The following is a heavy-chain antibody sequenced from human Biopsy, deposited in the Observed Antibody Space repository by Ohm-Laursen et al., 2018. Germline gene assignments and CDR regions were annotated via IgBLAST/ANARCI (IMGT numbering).Heavy chain of an antibody. CDR2: IYYTGNT. J-gene: IGHJ4*02. Sequence: SETLSLTCAVSGVSISSSASYWGWFRQSPGMGLVWIGNIYYTGNTYYNPSLDSQLTISEDTSKNHFSLKLSSVTAADTAVYYCAKQGIRGYYEYWGQGSLVTVSS. V-gene: IGHV4-39*01. D-gene: IGHD3-22*01. CDR1: GVSISSSASY. CDR3: AKQGIRGYYEY.